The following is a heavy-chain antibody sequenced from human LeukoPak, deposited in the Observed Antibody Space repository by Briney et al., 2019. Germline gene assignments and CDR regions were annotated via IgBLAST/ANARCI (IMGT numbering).Heavy chain of an antibody. CDR2: ISGNGDYT. CDR3: AKLPQAGGDYYYIDV. Sequence: PGGSVRLSCAASGFTFSTYGMSWVRQAPGKGLDWVSAISGNGDYTYYADSVRGRFTISRDNSRTTLFLQMNSLRAEDTALYCCAKLPQAGGDYYYIDVWGKGTTVTVSS. V-gene: IGHV3-23*01. D-gene: IGHD6-19*01. J-gene: IGHJ6*03. CDR1: GFTFSTYG.